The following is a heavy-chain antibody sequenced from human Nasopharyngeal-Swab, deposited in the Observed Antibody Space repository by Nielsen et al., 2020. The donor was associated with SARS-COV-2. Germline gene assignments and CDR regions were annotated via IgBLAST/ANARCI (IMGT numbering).Heavy chain of an antibody. Sequence: WIRRPPGEGLEWIGEINHSGSTNYNPSLKSRVTISVDTSKNQFSLKLSSATAADTAVYYCARVLIGTPAYGSGTIDYWGQGTLVTVSS. CDR2: INHSGST. CDR3: ARVLIGTPAYGSGTIDY. J-gene: IGHJ4*02. V-gene: IGHV4-34*01. D-gene: IGHD3-10*01.